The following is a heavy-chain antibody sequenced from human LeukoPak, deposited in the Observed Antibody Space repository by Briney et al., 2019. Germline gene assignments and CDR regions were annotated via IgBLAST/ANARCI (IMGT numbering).Heavy chain of an antibody. D-gene: IGHD6-19*01. J-gene: IGHJ4*02. V-gene: IGHV3-7*01. CDR1: GFTFNNYW. CDR3: VGPYSSGPPFDY. CDR2: IKPDGSEK. Sequence: GGSLRLSCAASGFTFNNYWMTWVRQAPGKGLEWVANIKPDGSEKYYVDSVEGRFTISRDNAENSLYLQMNSLRVEDTAMYYCVGPYSSGPPFDYWGQGTLVTVSS.